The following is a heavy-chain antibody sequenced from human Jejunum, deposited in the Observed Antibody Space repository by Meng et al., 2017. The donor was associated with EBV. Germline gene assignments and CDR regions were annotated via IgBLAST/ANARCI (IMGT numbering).Heavy chain of an antibody. J-gene: IGHJ5*02. Sequence: LQEVGPRPVKPQRTPPVTCSFSASSLTSTGVGVGWVRQPPGKALEWIGWIYSDADRRYYSSLSTRLTITTDTSKNQVILTKTNIDPADTATYYCARRVNIYGDWDVGWFDPWGQGTLVTVSS. CDR2: IYSDADR. CDR3: ARRVNIYGDWDVGWFDP. V-gene: IGHV2-5*02. D-gene: IGHD4-17*01. CDR1: ASSLTSTGVG.